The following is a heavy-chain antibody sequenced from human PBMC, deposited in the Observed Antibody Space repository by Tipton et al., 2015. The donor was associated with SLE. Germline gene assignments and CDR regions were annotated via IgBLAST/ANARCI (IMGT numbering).Heavy chain of an antibody. CDR2: IYYSGGT. Sequence: LRLSCTVSGDSISSGAYYWSWIRQHPGEGLEWIGHIYYSGGTYYNPSLKSRVTISLDTSKTQFSLKLNSVTAADTAVYYCAIDYGGNHRAYDIWGQGTVVTVPS. J-gene: IGHJ3*02. CDR1: GDSISSGAYY. V-gene: IGHV4-31*02. CDR3: AIDYGGNHRAYDI. D-gene: IGHD4-23*01.